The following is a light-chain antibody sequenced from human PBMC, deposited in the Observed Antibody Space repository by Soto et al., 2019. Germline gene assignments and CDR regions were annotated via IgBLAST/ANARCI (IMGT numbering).Light chain of an antibody. CDR3: QQYSSSPRT. V-gene: IGKV3-20*01. J-gene: IGKJ1*01. Sequence: EIVLTQSPGTLSLSPGQRATLSCRAGQSVVSNYLAWYQQKPGQAPRLLIYGASTRATGIPDRFSGSGSGKDFTLTITRLEPEDFAVYYCQQYSSSPRTFGQGTKVEIK. CDR1: QSVVSNY. CDR2: GAS.